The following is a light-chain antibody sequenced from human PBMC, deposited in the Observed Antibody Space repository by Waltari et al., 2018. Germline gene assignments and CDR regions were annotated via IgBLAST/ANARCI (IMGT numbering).Light chain of an antibody. J-gene: IGLJ2*01. CDR3: SSYSGSNKLV. CDR1: SSDVGGYNS. Sequence: QSALTQPPSASGSPGQSVTISCTGTSSDVGGYNSVSWYQQHPGNAPKLMIYEVTKRPSGVPDRFSGSKSGNTASLTVSGLQAEDETDYYCSSYSGSNKLVFGGGTKLTVL. CDR2: EVT. V-gene: IGLV2-8*01.